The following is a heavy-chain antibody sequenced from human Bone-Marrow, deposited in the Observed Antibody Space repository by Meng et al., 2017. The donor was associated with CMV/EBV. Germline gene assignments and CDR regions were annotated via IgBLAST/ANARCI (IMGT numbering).Heavy chain of an antibody. J-gene: IGHJ3*02. CDR2: ISYDGSNK. CDR1: GFTFSSYA. Sequence: GESLKISCAASGFTFSSYAMHWVRQAPGKGLEWVAVISYDGSNKYYADSVKGRFTISRDNAKNSLYLQMNSLRAEDTAVYYCARSRITMVRGVIIIGAFDIWGQGTRVTVSS. D-gene: IGHD3-10*01. V-gene: IGHV3-30*04. CDR3: ARSRITMVRGVIIIGAFDI.